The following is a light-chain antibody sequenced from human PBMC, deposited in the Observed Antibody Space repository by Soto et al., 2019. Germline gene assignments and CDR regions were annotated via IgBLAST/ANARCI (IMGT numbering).Light chain of an antibody. V-gene: IGLV1-44*01. CDR2: TAT. Sequence: QSVLTQPPAVSGAPGQRVTISCTWSSSNIGNYPVNWYQHLPGTAPKLLIHTATQRPSGVPDRFSGYKSGTSASLAISGLQSEYEAGYCCAAWDESLSGWVFCGGPK. J-gene: IGLJ3*02. CDR3: AAWDESLSGWV. CDR1: SSNIGNYP.